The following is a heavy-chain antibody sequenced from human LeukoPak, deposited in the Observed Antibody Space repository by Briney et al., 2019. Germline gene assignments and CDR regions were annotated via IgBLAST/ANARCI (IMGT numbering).Heavy chain of an antibody. V-gene: IGHV3-11*01. CDR3: ARVQYSSGRYGYFDY. CDR1: GFTFSDYY. D-gene: IGHD6-19*01. Sequence: PGGSLRLSCAASGFTFSDYYMSWIRQAPGKGLEWVSYISSSGSTIYYADSVKGRFTISRDNAKNSLYLQMNSLRAEGTAVYYCARVQYSSGRYGYFDYWGQGTLVTVSS. CDR2: ISSSGSTI. J-gene: IGHJ4*02.